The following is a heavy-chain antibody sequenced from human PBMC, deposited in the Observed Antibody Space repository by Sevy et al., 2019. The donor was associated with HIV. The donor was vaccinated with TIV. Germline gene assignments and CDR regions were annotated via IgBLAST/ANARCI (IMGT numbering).Heavy chain of an antibody. V-gene: IGHV3-15*01. J-gene: IGHJ4*02. CDR1: GFTFSDAW. Sequence: GGSLRLSCATSGFTFSDAWMNWVRQAPGKGLEWVARIKSKTDRGTRDFAAPVKGRFTISRDDSKNMVYLQMTSLKDEDTGVYFCACGTGTSDFDHWGQGTLVTVSS. CDR3: ACGTGTSDFDH. CDR2: IKSKTDRGTR. D-gene: IGHD1-1*01.